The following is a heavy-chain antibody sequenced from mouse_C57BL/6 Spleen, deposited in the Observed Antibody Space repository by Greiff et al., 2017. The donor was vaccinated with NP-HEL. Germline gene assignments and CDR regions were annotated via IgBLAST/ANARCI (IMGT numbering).Heavy chain of an antibody. J-gene: IGHJ1*03. CDR2: INYDGSST. D-gene: IGHD4-1*01. CDR3: ARDRLGRWYFDV. CDR1: GFTFSDYY. Sequence: EVKLMESEGGLVQPGSSMKLSCTASGFTFSDYYMAWVRQVPEKGLEWVANINYDGSSTYYLDSLKSRFIISRDNAKNILYLQMSSLKSEDTATYYCARDRLGRWYFDVWGTGTTVTVSS. V-gene: IGHV5-16*01.